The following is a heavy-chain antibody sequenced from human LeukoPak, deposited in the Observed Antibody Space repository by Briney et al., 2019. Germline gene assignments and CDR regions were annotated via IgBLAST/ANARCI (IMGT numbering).Heavy chain of an antibody. CDR2: IKQDGSEK. J-gene: IGHJ4*02. CDR3: ARDRAAAGIFDY. V-gene: IGHV3-7*03. CDR1: GFTFSSYS. Sequence: PGGSLRLSCAASGFTFSSYSMNWVRQAPGKGLEWVANIKQDGSEKYYVDSVKGRFTISRDNAKNSLYLQMNSLRVEDTAVYYCARDRAAAGIFDYWGQGILVTVSS. D-gene: IGHD6-13*01.